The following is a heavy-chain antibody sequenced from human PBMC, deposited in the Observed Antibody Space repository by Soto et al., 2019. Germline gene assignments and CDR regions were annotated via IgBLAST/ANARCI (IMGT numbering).Heavy chain of an antibody. CDR3: AKEGQYYDILTGYRSYYGMDV. Sequence: QVQLVESGGGVVQPGRSLRLSCAASGFTFSSYGMHWVRQAPGKGLEWVAVISYDVSNKYYADSVKGRFTISRDNSKNTLYLQMNSLRAEDTAVYYCAKEGQYYDILTGYRSYYGMDVWGQGTTVTVSS. V-gene: IGHV3-30*18. J-gene: IGHJ6*02. D-gene: IGHD3-9*01. CDR2: ISYDVSNK. CDR1: GFTFSSYG.